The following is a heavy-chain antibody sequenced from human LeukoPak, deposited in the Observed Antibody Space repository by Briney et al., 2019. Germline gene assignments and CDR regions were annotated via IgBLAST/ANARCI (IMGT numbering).Heavy chain of an antibody. CDR3: ARGAQTYYDKAPVDY. CDR1: GGSFSGYY. CDR2: VNHSGST. J-gene: IGHJ4*02. Sequence: SETLSLTCAVYGGSFSGYYWSWIRQPPGKGLEWIGEVNHSGSTNYNPSLKSRVTISVDTSKSQFSLKLNSMTAADTAVYYCARGAQTYYDKAPVDYWGRGTLVTVSS. V-gene: IGHV4-34*01. D-gene: IGHD3-22*01.